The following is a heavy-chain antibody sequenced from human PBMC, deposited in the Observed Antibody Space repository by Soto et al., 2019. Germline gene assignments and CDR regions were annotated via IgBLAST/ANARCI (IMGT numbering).Heavy chain of an antibody. D-gene: IGHD2-21*02. CDR2: IIPIFGTA. CDR3: ARAYCGGDCYSGNWFDP. J-gene: IGHJ5*02. V-gene: IGHV1-69*13. Sequence: SVKVSCKASGDTFSSYAISWVRQAPGQGLEWMGGIIPIFGTANYAQKFQGRVTITADESTSAAYMELSSLRSEDTAVYHCARAYCGGDCYSGNWFDPWGQGTLVTVSS. CDR1: GDTFSSYA.